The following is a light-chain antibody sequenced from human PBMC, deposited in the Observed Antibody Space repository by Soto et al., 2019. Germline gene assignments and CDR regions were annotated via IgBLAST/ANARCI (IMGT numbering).Light chain of an antibody. CDR3: QQRSNWPRSIT. Sequence: LMTQSPATLSVSLGDSVSLSCRANESISNNLAWYQQKPGQAPRLLIYDASNRATGIPARFSGSGSGTDFTLTISSLEPEDFAVYYCQQRSNWPRSITFGQGTRLEIK. J-gene: IGKJ5*01. CDR2: DAS. V-gene: IGKV3-11*01. CDR1: ESISNN.